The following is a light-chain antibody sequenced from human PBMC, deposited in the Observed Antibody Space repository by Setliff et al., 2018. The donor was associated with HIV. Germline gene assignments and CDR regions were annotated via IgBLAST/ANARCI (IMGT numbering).Light chain of an antibody. CDR1: SSDVGSPLS. CDR3: SSKTGIPTYV. CDR2: EVT. J-gene: IGLJ1*01. V-gene: IGLV2-14*02. Sequence: QSALTQPASVSGSPGQSINISCTGSSSDVGSPLSSVSWYQQHPGKAPKLMIYEVTKRPSGVPDRFSGSKSGNTASLTVSGLQADDEADYYCSSKTGIPTYVFGSGTKVTVL.